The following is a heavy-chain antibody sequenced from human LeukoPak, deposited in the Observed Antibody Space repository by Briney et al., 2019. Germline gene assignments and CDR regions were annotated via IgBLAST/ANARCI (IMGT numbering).Heavy chain of an antibody. V-gene: IGHV3-7*01. J-gene: IGHJ5*02. D-gene: IGHD3-3*01. CDR1: GFTFSSYW. CDR2: IKQDGSEK. Sequence: TGGSLRLSCAASGFTFSSYWMSWVRQAPGKGLEWVANIKQDGSEKYYVDSVKGRFTISRDNAKNSLYLQMNSLRAEDTAVYYCARAGDFWSGYSLPTSNWFDPWGQGTLVTVSS. CDR3: ARAGDFWSGYSLPTSNWFDP.